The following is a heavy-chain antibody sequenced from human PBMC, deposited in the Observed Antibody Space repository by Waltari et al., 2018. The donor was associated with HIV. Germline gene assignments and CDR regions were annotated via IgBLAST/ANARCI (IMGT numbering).Heavy chain of an antibody. CDR1: GFNFRYSG. CDR3: VKDGPPVEKSDYFEL. CDR2: ISDDGHKT. Sequence: QAQLVESGGGVVQPGGSLRLSCAASGFNFRYSGMHWVRQTPGKGLEWAAVISDDGHKTFYADSVSGRFTISRDNSNNKLSLQMNSLRPEDAGIYYCVKDGPPVEKSDYFELWGQGTLVTVSS. J-gene: IGHJ4*02. V-gene: IGHV3-30*18. D-gene: IGHD3-9*01.